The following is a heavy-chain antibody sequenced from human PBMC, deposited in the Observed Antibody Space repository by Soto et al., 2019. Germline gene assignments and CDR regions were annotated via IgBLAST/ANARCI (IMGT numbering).Heavy chain of an antibody. CDR2: IIPIFGTA. D-gene: IGHD6-6*01. CDR3: ARKKSIAARPNWFDP. CDR1: GGTFSSCA. V-gene: IGHV1-69*13. Sequence: SVKATCKASGGTFSSCAISWVRHAPGQGLEWMGGIIPIFGTANYAQKFQGRVTITADESTSTAYMELSSLRSEDTAVYYCARKKSIAARPNWFDPWGQGTLVTVSS. J-gene: IGHJ5*02.